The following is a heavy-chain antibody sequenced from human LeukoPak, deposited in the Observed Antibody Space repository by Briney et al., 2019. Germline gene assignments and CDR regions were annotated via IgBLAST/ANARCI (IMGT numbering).Heavy chain of an antibody. CDR2: IQYDGSTT. CDR1: GFSFSSYW. CDR3: ARALVAGVTLNALDI. V-gene: IGHV3-74*01. J-gene: IGHJ3*02. Sequence: GGSLRLFCAASGFSFSSYWMHWVRQAPGKGLVWVARIQYDGSTTNYADSVKGRFTISRDNAKKTLYVQMNSLRAEDTAVYYCARALVAGVTLNALDIWGQGTMVTVSS. D-gene: IGHD2-15*01.